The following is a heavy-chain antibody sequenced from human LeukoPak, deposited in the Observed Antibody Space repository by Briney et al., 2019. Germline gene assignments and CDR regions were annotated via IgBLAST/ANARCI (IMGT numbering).Heavy chain of an antibody. CDR2: ISAYDGNT. Sequence: ASVKVSCKASGYTFTGYYMHWVRQAPGQGLEWMGWISAYDGNTNYAQKLQGRVTMTTDTSTSTAYMELRSLRSDDTAVYYCARCSDLTYYYYYGMDVWGQGTTVTVSS. CDR3: ARCSDLTYYYYYGMDV. D-gene: IGHD3-10*02. J-gene: IGHJ6*02. V-gene: IGHV1-18*04. CDR1: GYTFTGYY.